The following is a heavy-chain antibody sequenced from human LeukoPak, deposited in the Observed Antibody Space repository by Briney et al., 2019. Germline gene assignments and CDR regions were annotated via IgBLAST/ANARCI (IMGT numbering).Heavy chain of an antibody. CDR3: ARAPIVGHPLDYNY. V-gene: IGHV1-18*01. CDR2: ISAYNGNT. CDR1: GYTFTSYG. J-gene: IGHJ4*02. D-gene: IGHD3-22*01. Sequence: ASVKVSCKASGYTFTSYGISWVRQAPGEGLEWMGWISAYNGNTNYAQKLQGGVTMTTDTSTSTAYMELRSLRSDDTAVYYCARAPIVGHPLDYNYWGQGTLVTVSS.